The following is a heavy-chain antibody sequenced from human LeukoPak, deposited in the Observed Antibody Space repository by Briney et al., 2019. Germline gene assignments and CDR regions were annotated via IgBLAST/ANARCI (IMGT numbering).Heavy chain of an antibody. D-gene: IGHD3-16*02. CDR2: INHSGST. CDR1: GGSFSGYY. Sequence: SETLSLTCAVYGGSFSGYYWSWIRQPPGKGLEWIGEINHSGSTNYNPSLKSRVTISVDTSKNQFSLKLSSVTAADTAVYYYARLGVWGSYRSDYWGQGTLVTVSS. CDR3: ARLGVWGSYRSDY. J-gene: IGHJ4*02. V-gene: IGHV4-34*01.